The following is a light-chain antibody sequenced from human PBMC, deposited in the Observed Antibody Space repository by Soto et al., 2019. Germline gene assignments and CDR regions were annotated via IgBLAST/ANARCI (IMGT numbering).Light chain of an antibody. CDR2: GAS. CDR3: QKYDSVPFT. Sequence: EIVMTQSPATLSVSPGERATLSCRASQSVSSNLAWYQQKPGQAPRLLIYGASTRATGIPARFSGSGSGTDFTLTISSLQPEDVATYYCQKYDSVPFTFGPGTKVDIK. V-gene: IGKV3-15*01. J-gene: IGKJ3*01. CDR1: QSVSSN.